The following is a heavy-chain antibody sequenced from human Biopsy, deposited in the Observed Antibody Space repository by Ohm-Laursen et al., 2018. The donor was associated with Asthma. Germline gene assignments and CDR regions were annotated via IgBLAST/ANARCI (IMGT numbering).Heavy chain of an antibody. CDR1: GFSLTTTGVG. Sequence: TQTLTLTRTFSGFSLTTTGVGVAWIRQPPGKALEWLARIYWDDDKRYSSSLKSRLTITKDTSKNQVALTMTNMDPVDTATYYCAHRLCIGGACYDAFDIWGQGTMVTVSS. CDR2: IYWDDDK. D-gene: IGHD2-8*02. CDR3: AHRLCIGGACYDAFDI. V-gene: IGHV2-5*02. J-gene: IGHJ3*02.